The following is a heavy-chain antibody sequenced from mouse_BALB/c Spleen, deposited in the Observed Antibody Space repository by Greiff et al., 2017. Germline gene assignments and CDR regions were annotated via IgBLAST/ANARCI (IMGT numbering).Heavy chain of an antibody. J-gene: IGHJ3*01. CDR3: TRGDYYGGGFAY. CDR1: GYTFTSYW. Sequence: QVQLQQPGAELVRPGASVKLSCKASGYTFTSYWINWVKQRPGQGLEWIGNIYPSDSYTNYNQKFKDKATLTVDKSSSTAYMQLSSPTSEDSAVYYCTRGDYYGGGFAYWGQGTLVTVSA. D-gene: IGHD1-2*01. CDR2: IYPSDSYT. V-gene: IGHV1-69*02.